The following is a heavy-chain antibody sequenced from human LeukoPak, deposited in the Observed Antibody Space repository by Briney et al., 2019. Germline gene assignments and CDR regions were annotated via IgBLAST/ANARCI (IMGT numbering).Heavy chain of an antibody. CDR2: IDNDGSSA. V-gene: IGHV3-74*01. D-gene: IGHD2-15*01. CDR1: GFTFSRYW. Sequence: PGGSLRLSCAASGFTFSRYWMHWVRQAPGKGLVWVSGIDNDGSSANYADSVKGRVTISRDNAKNTLYLQMSSLRAGDTAVYYCARDTHSYFDYWGQGTPVTVSS. CDR3: ARDTHSYFDY. J-gene: IGHJ4*02.